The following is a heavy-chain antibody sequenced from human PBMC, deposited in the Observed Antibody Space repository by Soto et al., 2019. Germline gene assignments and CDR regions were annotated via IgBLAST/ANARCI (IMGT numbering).Heavy chain of an antibody. CDR3: ARTSLGDFWSGYYKRAYHSNQPYYYYGMDV. Sequence: SETLSLTCTVSGGSISSGGYYWSWIRQHPGKGLEWIGYIYYSGSTYYNPSLKSRVTISVDTSKNQFSLKLSSVTAADTAVYYCARTSLGDFWSGYYKRAYHSNQPYYYYGMDVWGQGTTVTVSS. D-gene: IGHD3-3*01. J-gene: IGHJ6*02. V-gene: IGHV4-31*03. CDR1: GGSISSGGYY. CDR2: IYYSGST.